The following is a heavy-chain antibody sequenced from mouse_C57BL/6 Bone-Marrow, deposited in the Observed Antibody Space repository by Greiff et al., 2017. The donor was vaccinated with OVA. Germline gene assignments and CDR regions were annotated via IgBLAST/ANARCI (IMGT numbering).Heavy chain of an antibody. CDR2: IYPGAGDT. CDR3: AILYDGYYYWYFDV. V-gene: IGHV1-82*01. D-gene: IGHD2-3*01. Sequence: VQLQQSGPELVKPGASVKISCKASGYAFSSSWMNWVKQRPGKGLEWIGRIYPGAGDTTYNGKFKGKATLTADKSSSTAYMHLSSLTAEDSAVYFCAILYDGYYYWYFDVWGTGTTVTVSS. J-gene: IGHJ1*03. CDR1: GYAFSSSW.